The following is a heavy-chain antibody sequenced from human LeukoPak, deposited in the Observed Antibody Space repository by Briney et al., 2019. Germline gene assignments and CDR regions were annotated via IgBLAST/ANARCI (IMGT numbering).Heavy chain of an antibody. CDR2: ISYDGSNK. CDR3: ARDISREYYYGSGSYLALYYFDC. V-gene: IGHV3-30-3*01. Sequence: GGSLRLSCAASGFTFSSYAMHWVRQAPGKGLEWVAVISYDGSNKYYADSVKGRFTISRDNSKNTLYLQMNSLRAEDTAVYYCARDISREYYYGSGSYLALYYFDCWGQGTLVTVSS. J-gene: IGHJ4*02. CDR1: GFTFSSYA. D-gene: IGHD3-10*01.